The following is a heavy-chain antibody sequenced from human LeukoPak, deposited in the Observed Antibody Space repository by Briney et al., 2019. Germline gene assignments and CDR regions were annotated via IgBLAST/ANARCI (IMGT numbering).Heavy chain of an antibody. CDR1: GGSIISSDYH. CDR3: ARHSCSAPSKRVFDI. Sequence: PSETLSLTCTVSGGSIISSDYHWGWVRQPPGKGLEWIGTISYSGNTDYNPSLRSRVTISVDTSNNQFSLRLGSVTAADTAVYHCARHSCSAPSKRVFDIWGQGTMVTVSS. J-gene: IGHJ3*02. V-gene: IGHV4-39*01. D-gene: IGHD2-15*01. CDR2: ISYSGNT.